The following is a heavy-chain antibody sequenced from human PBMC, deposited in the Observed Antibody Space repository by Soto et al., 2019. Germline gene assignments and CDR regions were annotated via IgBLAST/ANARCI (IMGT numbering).Heavy chain of an antibody. CDR1: GYDFSSYG. D-gene: IGHD2-2*01. CDR3: VRDPQRNDY. Sequence: QVQLVQSGAVVKKPGTSVKVSCKASGYDFSSYGISWVRQAPGQGLEWMGWISASNGNRDYAQQFQGRVTMTSDTSRTTAYMELRSLRSDDTAVYYCVRDPQRNDYWGQGTLVNVSS. V-gene: IGHV1-18*04. J-gene: IGHJ4*02. CDR2: ISASNGNR.